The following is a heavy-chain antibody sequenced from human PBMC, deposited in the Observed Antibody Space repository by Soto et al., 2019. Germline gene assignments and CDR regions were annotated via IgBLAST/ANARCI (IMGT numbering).Heavy chain of an antibody. D-gene: IGHD1-7*01. V-gene: IGHV3-21*01. CDR2: ISSSSSYI. CDR1: GFTFSSYS. Sequence: GGSLRLSCAASGFTFSSYSMNWVRQAPGKGLEWVSSISSSSSYIYYADSVKGRFTISRDNAKNSLYLQMNSLRAEDTAVYYCARGLELRGKSDYWGQGTLVTVSS. J-gene: IGHJ4*02. CDR3: ARGLELRGKSDY.